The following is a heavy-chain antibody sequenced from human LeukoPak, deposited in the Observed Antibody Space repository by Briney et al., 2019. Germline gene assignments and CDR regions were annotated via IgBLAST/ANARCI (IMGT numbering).Heavy chain of an antibody. CDR2: IYYSGST. CDR1: GGSISSGDYY. Sequence: PSETLSLTCTVSGGSISSGDYYWSWIRQPPGKGLEWIGYIYYSGSTYYNPSLKSRVAISVDTSKNQFSLKLSSVTAADTAVYYCARGFSTMVRGAPFDPWGQGTLVTVSS. J-gene: IGHJ5*02. CDR3: ARGFSTMVRGAPFDP. D-gene: IGHD3-10*01. V-gene: IGHV4-30-4*01.